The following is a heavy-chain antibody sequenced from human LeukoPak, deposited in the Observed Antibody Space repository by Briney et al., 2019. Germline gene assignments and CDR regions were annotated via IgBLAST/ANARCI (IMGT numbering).Heavy chain of an antibody. CDR2: ISGSGGST. J-gene: IGHJ3*02. Sequence: SGGSLRLSCAASGFTFDDYAMHWVRQAPGKGLEWVSAISGSGGSTYYADSVKGRFTISRDNSKNTLYLQMNSLRAEDTAVYYCATNRAFDIWGQGTMVTVSS. CDR1: GFTFDDYA. D-gene: IGHD1-14*01. CDR3: ATNRAFDI. V-gene: IGHV3-23*01.